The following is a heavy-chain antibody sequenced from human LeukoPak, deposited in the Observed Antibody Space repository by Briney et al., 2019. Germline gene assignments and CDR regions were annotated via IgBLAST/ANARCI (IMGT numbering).Heavy chain of an antibody. CDR3: ARDDQWLVSGGSYYYMDV. CDR2: ISGYNGNT. CDR1: GYTFTTYN. J-gene: IGHJ6*03. D-gene: IGHD6-19*01. Sequence: ASVKVSCKASGYTFTTYNINWVRQAPGQGLEWMGWISGYNGNTNYAQKFQGRVTMTRDTSISTAYMELSRLRSDDTAVYYCARDDQWLVSGGSYYYMDVWGKGTTVTVSS. V-gene: IGHV1-18*01.